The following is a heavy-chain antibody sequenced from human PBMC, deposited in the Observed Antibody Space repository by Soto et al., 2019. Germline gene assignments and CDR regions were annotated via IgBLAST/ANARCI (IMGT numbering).Heavy chain of an antibody. D-gene: IGHD5-18*01. Sequence: PGVPLRLRYTAAGVTFSSHWMHWVRQAPGKGLVWVSHIDNDGSVISYADSVKGRFTISRDNAKNTLYLQMNSLRAEDTAVYYCARGYNYADYWGQGTQVTVYS. CDR3: ARGYNYADY. CDR1: GVTFSSHW. V-gene: IGHV3-74*01. CDR2: IDNDGSVI. J-gene: IGHJ4*02.